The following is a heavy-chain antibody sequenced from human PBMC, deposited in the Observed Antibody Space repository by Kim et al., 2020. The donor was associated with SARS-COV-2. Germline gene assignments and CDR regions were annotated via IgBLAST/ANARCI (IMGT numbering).Heavy chain of an antibody. Sequence: GGSLRLSCVGSGFTFSAFWMHWVRQAPGKGLEWVSRITSDGSATTYADSVKGRFTVSRDNAKNTLYLQMTSLRADDTAVYFCARKPGIYGLDVWGQGTTVTVSS. CDR1: GFTFSAFW. J-gene: IGHJ6*02. V-gene: IGHV3-74*01. CDR3: ARKPGIYGLDV. CDR2: ITSDGSAT.